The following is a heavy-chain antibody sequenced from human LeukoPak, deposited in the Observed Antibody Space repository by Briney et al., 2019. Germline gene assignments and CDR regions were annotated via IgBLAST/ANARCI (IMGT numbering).Heavy chain of an antibody. CDR2: IHYSGDT. J-gene: IGHJ3*02. CDR3: ARFEGGYSYGDDAFDI. V-gene: IGHV4-59*08. Sequence: SETLSLTCTVSGGSISSYYWSWIRQPPGKGLEWIGYIHYSGDTNYNPSLKSRITIAVDTSKNQFSLKLNSLTAADTAVYYCARFEGGYSYGDDAFDIWGQGTMVTVSS. CDR1: GGSISSYY. D-gene: IGHD5-18*01.